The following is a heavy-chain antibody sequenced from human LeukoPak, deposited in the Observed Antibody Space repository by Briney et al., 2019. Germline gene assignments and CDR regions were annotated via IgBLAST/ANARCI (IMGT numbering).Heavy chain of an antibody. D-gene: IGHD6-6*01. Sequence: SVKVSCKAFGGTFSDYAISWVRQAPGQGLEWVGGFIPVLGTANFARNFQGRVTITTDESTNTAYMELSALRSDDTAVYYCTRDDIATRYFDYWGQGTLVTVSS. V-gene: IGHV1-69*05. CDR1: GGTFSDYA. CDR2: FIPVLGTA. J-gene: IGHJ4*02. CDR3: TRDDIATRYFDY.